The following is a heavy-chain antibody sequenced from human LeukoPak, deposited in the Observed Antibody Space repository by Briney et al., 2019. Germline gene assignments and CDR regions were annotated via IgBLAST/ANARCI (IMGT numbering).Heavy chain of an antibody. J-gene: IGHJ4*02. D-gene: IGHD5-18*01. CDR1: GGSFSGYY. CDR3: ARGRVQLWTY. Sequence: SETLSLTCAVYGGSFSGYYWSWIRQPPGKGLEWIGEINHSGSTNYNPSLKSRVTISVDTSKNQFSLKLSSVTAADTAVYYCARGRVQLWTYWGQGTLVTVSS. V-gene: IGHV4-34*01. CDR2: INHSGST.